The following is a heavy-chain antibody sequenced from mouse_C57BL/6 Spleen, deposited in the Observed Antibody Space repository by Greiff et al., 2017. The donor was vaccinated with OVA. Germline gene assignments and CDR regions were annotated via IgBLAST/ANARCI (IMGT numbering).Heavy chain of an antibody. J-gene: IGHJ4*01. V-gene: IGHV10-1*01. D-gene: IGHD1-1*02. CDR3: VRHGGGAMDY. CDR1: GFSFNTYA. Sequence: EVKLVESGGGLVQPKGSLKLSCAASGFSFNTYAMNWVRQAPGKGLEWVARIRSKSNNYATYYADSVKDRFTISRDDSDSMLYLQMNNLKTEDTAMYYCVRHGGGAMDYWGQGTSVTVSS. CDR2: IRSKSNNYAT.